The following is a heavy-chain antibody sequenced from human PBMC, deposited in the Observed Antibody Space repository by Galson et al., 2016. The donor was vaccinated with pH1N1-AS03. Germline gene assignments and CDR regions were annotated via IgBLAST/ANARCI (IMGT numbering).Heavy chain of an antibody. Sequence: SLRLSCAASGFTFSSYWMHWVRQAPGKGLVWVSRINSDGSSTSYADSVKGRFTISRDNAKNTLYLQMNSLRAEDTAVYYCYSSSWDDVFDLWGQGTAVIVSA. D-gene: IGHD6-13*01. J-gene: IGHJ3*01. CDR1: GFTFSSYW. V-gene: IGHV3-74*01. CDR2: INSDGSST. CDR3: YSSSWDDVFDL.